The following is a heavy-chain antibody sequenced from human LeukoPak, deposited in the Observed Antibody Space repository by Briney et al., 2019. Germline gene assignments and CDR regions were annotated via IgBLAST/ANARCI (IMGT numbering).Heavy chain of an antibody. J-gene: IGHJ4*02. V-gene: IGHV3-23*01. CDR2: ISGSGGST. CDR1: GFTFSSYA. D-gene: IGHD5-24*01. CDR3: AKFAGWLQSGLDY. Sequence: GGSLRLSCAASGFTFSSYAMSWVRQAPGKGLEWVSAISGSGGSTYYADSVKGRFTIPKENSKNTLNLQMTSLRAEATAVYSCAKFAGWLQSGLDYWGQGTLVTVSS.